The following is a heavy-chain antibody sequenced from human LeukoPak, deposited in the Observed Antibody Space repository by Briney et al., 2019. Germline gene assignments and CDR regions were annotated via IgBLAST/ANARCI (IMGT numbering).Heavy chain of an antibody. J-gene: IGHJ1*01. D-gene: IGHD6-13*01. Sequence: SETLSLTCTVSGGSISSYYWSWIRQPPGKGLEWIGYIYYSGSTNYNPSLKSRATISVDTSKNQFSLKLSSVTAADTAVYYCASARQQLVLQHWGQGTLVTVSS. CDR2: IYYSGST. CDR3: ASARQQLVLQH. V-gene: IGHV4-59*01. CDR1: GGSISSYY.